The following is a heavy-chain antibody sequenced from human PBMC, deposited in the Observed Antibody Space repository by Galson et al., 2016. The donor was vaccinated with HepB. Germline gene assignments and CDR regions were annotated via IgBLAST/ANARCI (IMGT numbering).Heavy chain of an antibody. CDR3: ARDLSLSGHDYFGRH. CDR2: ISGSGSVV. CDR1: GFVFSDYG. Sequence: SLRLSCAASGFVFSDYGMDWVRQDPGKGLEWIAYISGSGSVVYYADSVKGRFTISRDNGNNSVYLQMTSLRAEDTAVYYCARDLSLSGHDYFGRHWGQGTLVTVSS. J-gene: IGHJ4*02. D-gene: IGHD5-12*01. V-gene: IGHV3-48*01.